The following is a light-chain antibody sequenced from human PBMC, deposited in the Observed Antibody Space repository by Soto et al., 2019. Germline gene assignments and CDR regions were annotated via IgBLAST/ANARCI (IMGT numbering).Light chain of an antibody. J-gene: IGKJ1*01. CDR2: GAS. CDR1: QSVSSNC. CDR3: HQYGTSPHT. V-gene: IGKV3-20*01. Sequence: EIVLTQSPGTLSLSPGEGATLSCRASQSVSSNCLAWYQQKPGQAPSLLIYGASSRATGIPDRFSGSGSRTDFTLTISRLEPEDFAMYYCHQYGTSPHTFGQGTKVEIK.